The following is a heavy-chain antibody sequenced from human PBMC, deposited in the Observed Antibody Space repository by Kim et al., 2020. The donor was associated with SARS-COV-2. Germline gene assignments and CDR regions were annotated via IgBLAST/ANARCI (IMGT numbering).Heavy chain of an antibody. D-gene: IGHD6-13*01. CDR2: ISSKGINT. J-gene: IGHJ5*02. V-gene: IGHV3-64D*06. Sequence: GGSLRLSCSASGFNFSDYALHWVRQTPGRGLEYVSGISSKGINTYNADSVKGRFTISRDNSKNTVNLHMNSLRSEDTAVYFCVKSGKPNSWYGWFDPWGQGTLVTVSS. CDR3: VKSGKPNSWYGWFDP. CDR1: GFNFSDYA.